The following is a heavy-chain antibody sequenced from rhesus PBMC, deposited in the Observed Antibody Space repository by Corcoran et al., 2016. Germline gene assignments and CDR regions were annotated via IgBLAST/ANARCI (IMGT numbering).Heavy chain of an antibody. CDR3: ARGYWTDYSFDY. Sequence: QVQLQESGPGLVKPSETLYLTCAVSGASISSDYWSWVRQAPGKGLEWIGLIYGNNGGTDYNPSLKCRVTISVDASKNQFSLKLNSVTAADTAVFYCARGYWTDYSFDYWGLGVLVTVSS. D-gene: IGHD3-22*01. CDR2: IYGNNGGT. CDR1: GASISSDY. J-gene: IGHJ4*01. V-gene: IGHV4S2*01.